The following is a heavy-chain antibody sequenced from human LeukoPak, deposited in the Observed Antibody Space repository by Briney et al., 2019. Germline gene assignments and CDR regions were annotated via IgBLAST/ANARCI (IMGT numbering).Heavy chain of an antibody. V-gene: IGHV3-21*01. CDR3: ARDRYYDSSGNYYGGYYFDY. CDR2: ISSSSSYI. J-gene: IGHJ4*02. Sequence: GGSLRLSCAASEFTFSSFTMNWVRQAPGKGLEWVSSISSSSSYIYYADSVKGRFTISRDNGKNSLYLQMNSLRAEDTAVYYCARDRYYDSSGNYYGGYYFDYWGQGTLVTVSS. CDR1: EFTFSSFT. D-gene: IGHD3-22*01.